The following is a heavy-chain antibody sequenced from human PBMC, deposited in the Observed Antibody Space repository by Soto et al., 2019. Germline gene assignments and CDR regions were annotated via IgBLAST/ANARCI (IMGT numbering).Heavy chain of an antibody. Sequence: PGGSLRLSCAASGFSFSDAWMGWVRQVPGKGLEWVGRVKSKRDGGTTDYAAPVKGRFTISRDDSQKTLYLQMDSLKTEDTAVYYGNPGAPESRLIWRYWGRGTLVTVYS. CDR3: NPGAPESRLIWRY. V-gene: IGHV3-15*01. D-gene: IGHD2-2*01. J-gene: IGHJ4*02. CDR2: VKSKRDGGTT. CDR1: GFSFSDAW.